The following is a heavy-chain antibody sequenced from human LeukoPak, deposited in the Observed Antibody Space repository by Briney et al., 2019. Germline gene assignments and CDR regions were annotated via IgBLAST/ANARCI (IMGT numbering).Heavy chain of an antibody. J-gene: IGHJ4*02. CDR1: GGSISSSSYY. Sequence: PSETLSLTCTVSGGSISSSSYYWGWIRQPPGKGLEWIGSIYYSGSTNYNPSLKSRVTISVDTSKNQFSLKLSSVTAADTAVYYCARHSGSGSYHLGPDYFDYWGQGTLVTVSS. CDR2: IYYSGST. CDR3: ARHSGSGSYHLGPDYFDY. V-gene: IGHV4-39*07. D-gene: IGHD1-26*01.